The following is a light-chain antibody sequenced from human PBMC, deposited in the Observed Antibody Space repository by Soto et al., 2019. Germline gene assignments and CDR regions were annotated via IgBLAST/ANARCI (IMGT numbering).Light chain of an antibody. J-gene: IGLJ2*01. Sequence: QSALTQPASGSGSPGQSITISCTGTSSDVGGYNYVSWYQQHPGKAPKLMIYDVSNRPSGVSNRFSASKSGNTASLTISGLQAEDEADYYCSSYTSSSTVVFGGGTKLTVL. V-gene: IGLV2-14*03. CDR2: DVS. CDR3: SSYTSSSTVV. CDR1: SSDVGGYNY.